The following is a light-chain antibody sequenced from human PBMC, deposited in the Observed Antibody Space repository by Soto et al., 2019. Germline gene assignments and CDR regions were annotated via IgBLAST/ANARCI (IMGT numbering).Light chain of an antibody. J-gene: IGKJ5*01. CDR3: QQYGSSAPVT. CDR2: GAS. Sequence: EIVLTQSPGTLSLSPGERATLSCRASQSFSSSYLAWYQQKPGQAPRLLIYGASVRATGIPDRFSGSGSGTDFTLTINRLEPEDCAVYYCQQYGSSAPVTFGQGTRLQIK. V-gene: IGKV3-20*01. CDR1: QSFSSSY.